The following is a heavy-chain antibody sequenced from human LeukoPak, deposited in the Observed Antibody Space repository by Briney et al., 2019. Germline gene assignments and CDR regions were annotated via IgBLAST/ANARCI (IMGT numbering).Heavy chain of an antibody. Sequence: GGSLRLSCAASGFTFSSYWMNWARQAPGKGLVWVSRINTDGSSTSYADSVKGRFTISRDNAKNTLYLQMNSLRADDTAVYYCARTRRNSGSYYGDYWGQGTLVTVSS. CDR3: ARTRRNSGSYYGDY. J-gene: IGHJ4*02. D-gene: IGHD1-26*01. V-gene: IGHV3-74*01. CDR1: GFTFSSYW. CDR2: INTDGSST.